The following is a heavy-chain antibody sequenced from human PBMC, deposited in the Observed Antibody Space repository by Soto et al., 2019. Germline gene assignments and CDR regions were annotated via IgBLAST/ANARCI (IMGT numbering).Heavy chain of an antibody. CDR2: ISGSGGST. J-gene: IGHJ4*02. CDR1: GFTFSSYA. V-gene: IGHV3-23*01. Sequence: GSLRLSCAASGFTFSSYAMSWVRQAPGKGLEWVSAISGSGGSTYYADSVKGRFTISRDNSKNTLYLQMNSLRAEDTAVYYCAKETNKKYSSSWYLFDYWGQGTLVTVSS. D-gene: IGHD6-13*01. CDR3: AKETNKKYSSSWYLFDY.